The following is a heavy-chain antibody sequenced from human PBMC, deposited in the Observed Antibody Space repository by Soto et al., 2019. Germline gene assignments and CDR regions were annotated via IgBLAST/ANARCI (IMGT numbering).Heavy chain of an antibody. CDR1: GGSISSYY. CDR3: ARGPNYRSGGSCYYSEFDY. V-gene: IGHV4-59*08. CDR2: IYYSGST. Sequence: PSETLSLTCTVSGGSISSYYWSWIRQPPGKGLEWIGYIYYSGSTNYNPSLKSRVTISVDTSKNQFSLKLSSVTAADTAVYYCARGPNYRSGGSCYYSEFDYWGQGTLVTVSS. D-gene: IGHD2-15*01. J-gene: IGHJ4*02.